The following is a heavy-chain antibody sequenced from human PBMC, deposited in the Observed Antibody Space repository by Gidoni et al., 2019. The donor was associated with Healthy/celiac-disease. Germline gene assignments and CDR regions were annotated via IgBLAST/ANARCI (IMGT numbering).Heavy chain of an antibody. J-gene: IGHJ2*01. D-gene: IGHD2-2*01. V-gene: IGHV1-2*02. CDR1: GYTFTGYY. Sequence: QVQLVQSGAEVKKPGASVKVSCKASGYTFTGYYMHWVRQAPGQGLEWMGWINPNSGGTNYAQKFQGRVTMTSDTSISTAYMELSRLRSDDTAVYYCARHIVVVPAAHWYFDLWGRGTLVTVSS. CDR3: ARHIVVVPAAHWYFDL. CDR2: INPNSGGT.